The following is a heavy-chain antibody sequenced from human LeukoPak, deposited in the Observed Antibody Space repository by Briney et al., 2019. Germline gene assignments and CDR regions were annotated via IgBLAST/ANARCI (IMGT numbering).Heavy chain of an antibody. Sequence: SGTLSLTCAVSGGSISSNNWWGRVRQPPGKGLEWIGEIYHSGSPNYNPSLKSRVTISVDKPRNHFSLNLSSVTAGDTAVYYCARVNINNWHSCDYWGQGTLVTVSS. CDR2: IYHSGSP. V-gene: IGHV4-4*02. CDR1: GGSISSNNW. D-gene: IGHD1-1*01. CDR3: ARVNINNWHSCDY. J-gene: IGHJ4*02.